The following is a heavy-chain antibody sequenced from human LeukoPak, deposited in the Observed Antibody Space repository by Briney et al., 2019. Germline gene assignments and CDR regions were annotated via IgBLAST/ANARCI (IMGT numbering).Heavy chain of an antibody. J-gene: IGHJ6*03. CDR3: ARASAAGTGLGLGYYYSMDV. CDR2: IKHSRST. CDR1: GGSFSGYY. Sequence: SETLSLTCAVYGGSFSGYYWSWIRQPPGKGLEWIGEIKHSRSTNYNPSLKSRVTISVDTSKNQFSLKLSSVTAADTAVYYCARASAAGTGLGLGYYYSMDVWGKGTTVIVSS. D-gene: IGHD6-19*01. V-gene: IGHV4-34*01.